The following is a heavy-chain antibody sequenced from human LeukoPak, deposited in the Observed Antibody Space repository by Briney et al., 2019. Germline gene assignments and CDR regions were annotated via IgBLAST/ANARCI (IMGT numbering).Heavy chain of an antibody. D-gene: IGHD2-2*03. J-gene: IGHJ4*02. Sequence: GESLKISCKGSGHSFTSYWIVWVRQMPGKGLEWMGIIYPGDSDTRYSPSFQGQVTISADKSISTAYLQWSSLKASDTAMYYCASHIGGGYCSSTSCSFDYWGQGTLVTVSS. CDR3: ASHIGGGYCSSTSCSFDY. V-gene: IGHV5-51*01. CDR2: IYPGDSDT. CDR1: GHSFTSYW.